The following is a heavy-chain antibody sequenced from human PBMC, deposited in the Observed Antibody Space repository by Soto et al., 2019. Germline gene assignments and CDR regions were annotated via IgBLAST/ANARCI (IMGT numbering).Heavy chain of an antibody. CDR2: INSDGSST. D-gene: IGHD3-22*01. CDR3: ARETKGIVVNCYGMDV. J-gene: IGHJ6*02. CDR1: GFTFSSYW. Sequence: GGSLRLSCAASGFTFSSYWMHLVRQAPGKGLVWVSRINSDGSSTSYADSVKGRFTISRDNAKNTLYLQMNSLRAEDTAVYYCARETKGIVVNCYGMDVWGQGTTVTVSS. V-gene: IGHV3-74*01.